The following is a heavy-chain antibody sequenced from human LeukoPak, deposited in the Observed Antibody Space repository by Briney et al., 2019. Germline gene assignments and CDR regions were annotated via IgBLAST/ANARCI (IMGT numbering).Heavy chain of an antibody. J-gene: IGHJ3*02. CDR3: ARLGPAFDI. CDR1: GFTFSVYA. CDR2: INPNSGGT. Sequence: PGGSLRLSCAASGFTFSVYAMHWVRQAPGQGLEWMGWINPNSGGTNYAQKFQGRVTMTRDTSISTAYMELSRLRSDDTAVYYRARLGPAFDIWGQGTMVTVSS. V-gene: IGHV1-2*02.